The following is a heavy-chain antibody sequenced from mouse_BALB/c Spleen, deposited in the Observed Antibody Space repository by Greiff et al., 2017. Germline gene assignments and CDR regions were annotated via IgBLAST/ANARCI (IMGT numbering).Heavy chain of an antibody. Sequence: VQLKESGPELVKPGASVKIPCKASGYTFTDYNMDWVKQSHGKSLEWIGDINPNNGGTIYNQKFKGKATLTVDKSSSTAYMELRSLTSEETAVYYCARNLFAYWGQGTLVTVSA. CDR3: ARNLFAY. V-gene: IGHV1-18*01. CDR1: GYTFTDYN. CDR2: INPNNGGT. J-gene: IGHJ3*01.